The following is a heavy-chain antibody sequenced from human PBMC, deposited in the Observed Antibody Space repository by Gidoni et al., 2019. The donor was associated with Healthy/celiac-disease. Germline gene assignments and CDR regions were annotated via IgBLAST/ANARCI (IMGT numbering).Heavy chain of an antibody. J-gene: IGHJ4*02. D-gene: IGHD2-15*01. Sequence: QVQLVQSGAEVKKPGSSVKVSCKASGGTFRSYAISWVRQAPGQGLEWMGGIIPIFGTANYAQKFQGRVTITADESTSTAYMELSSLRSEDTAVYYCARYCSGGSCYSLFDYWGQGTLVTVSS. V-gene: IGHV1-69*01. CDR2: IIPIFGTA. CDR3: ARYCSGGSCYSLFDY. CDR1: GGTFRSYA.